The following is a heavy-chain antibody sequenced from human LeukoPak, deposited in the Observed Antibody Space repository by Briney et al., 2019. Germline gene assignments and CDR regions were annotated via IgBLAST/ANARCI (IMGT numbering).Heavy chain of an antibody. CDR1: GGSISSSSYY. J-gene: IGHJ6*03. CDR2: IYYSGGT. CDR3: ARVRALLGYCSSTSCYVTTGYYYYYMDV. D-gene: IGHD2-2*01. Sequence: SETLSLTCTVSGGSISSSSYYWGWIRQPPGKGLEWIGSIYYSGGTYYNPSLKSRVTISVDTSKNQFSLKLSSVTAADTAVYYCARVRALLGYCSSTSCYVTTGYYYYYMDVWGKGTTVTVSS. V-gene: IGHV4-39*07.